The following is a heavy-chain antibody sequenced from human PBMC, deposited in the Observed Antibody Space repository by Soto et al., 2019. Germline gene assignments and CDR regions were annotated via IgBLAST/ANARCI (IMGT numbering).Heavy chain of an antibody. J-gene: IGHJ4*02. V-gene: IGHV3-7*05. CDR1: GFTFSSYW. CDR2: IKQDGSEK. D-gene: IGHD3-10*01. Sequence: EVQLVESGGGLVQPGGSLRLSCAASGFTFSSYWMSWVRQAPGKGLEGVANIKQDGSEKYYVDSVKGRFTISRDNAKNSLYLQMNSLRAEDTAVYYCARAGLDYYYGSGSYLFDYWGQGTLVTVSS. CDR3: ARAGLDYYYGSGSYLFDY.